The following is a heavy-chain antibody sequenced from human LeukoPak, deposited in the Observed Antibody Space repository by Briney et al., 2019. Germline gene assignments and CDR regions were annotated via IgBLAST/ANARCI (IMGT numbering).Heavy chain of an antibody. CDR2: IYYSGST. D-gene: IGHD2-2*01. CDR1: GGSISSLNL. Sequence: SETLSLTCIVSGGSISSLNLWSWLRQPPGKGLEWIGYIYYSGSTYYNPSLKSRVTISVDTSKNQFSLKLSSVTAADTAVYYCARGPVKHCSSTSCSHNWFDPWGQGTLVTVSS. CDR3: ARGPVKHCSSTSCSHNWFDP. J-gene: IGHJ5*02. V-gene: IGHV4-30-4*01.